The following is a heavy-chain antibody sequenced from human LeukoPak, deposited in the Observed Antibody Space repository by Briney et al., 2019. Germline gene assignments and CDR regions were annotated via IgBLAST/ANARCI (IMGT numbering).Heavy chain of an antibody. Sequence: ASVKVSCKASGYTFTSYSITWVQQAPGQGLEWMGWISTYNGNTNYAQKLQGRVTMTTDTSTSTAYMELRSLRSDDTAVYYCARGPLLLWLWFDPWGQGTLVTVSS. CDR3: ARGPLLLWLWFDP. J-gene: IGHJ5*02. CDR1: GYTFTSYS. V-gene: IGHV1-18*01. CDR2: ISTYNGNT. D-gene: IGHD3-10*01.